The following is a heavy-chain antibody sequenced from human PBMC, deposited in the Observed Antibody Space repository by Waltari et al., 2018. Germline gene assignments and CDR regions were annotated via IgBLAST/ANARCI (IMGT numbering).Heavy chain of an antibody. J-gene: IGHJ4*01. V-gene: IGHV3-21*01. CDR2: ISSADYS. D-gene: IGHD2-21*01. CDR1: GFTFSDDS. CDR3: ARVIVYSDSPVCDF. Sequence: EVQLVESGGGLVNPGGSLRLSCAPSGFTFSDDSMTWVRQAPGKGLGWVSSISSADYSLDADSMKGRFIISRDNAKNSLYLQMNGLRGEDTAVYYCARVIVYSDSPVCDFWGQGTLVIVSS.